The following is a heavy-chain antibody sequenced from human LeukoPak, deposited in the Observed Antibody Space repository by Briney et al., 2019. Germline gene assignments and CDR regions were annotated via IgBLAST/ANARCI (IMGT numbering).Heavy chain of an antibody. Sequence: SVKVSCKASGGTFSSYAISWVRQAPGQGLEWMGGIVPIFGTANYAQKFQGRVTITADKSTSTAYMELSSLRSEDTAVYYCARTGPIAVAGRRGETEYFQHWGQGTLVTVSS. D-gene: IGHD6-19*01. J-gene: IGHJ1*01. V-gene: IGHV1-69*06. CDR2: IVPIFGTA. CDR1: GGTFSSYA. CDR3: ARTGPIAVAGRRGETEYFQH.